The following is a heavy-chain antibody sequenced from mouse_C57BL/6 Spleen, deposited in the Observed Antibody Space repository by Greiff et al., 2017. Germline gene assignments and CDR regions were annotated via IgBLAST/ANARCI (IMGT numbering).Heavy chain of an antibody. CDR1: GFSFHTYA. J-gene: IGHJ4*01. CDR3: VRRGSSYGAMDY. Sequence: DVQLQESGGGLVQPKGSLKLSCAASGFSFHTYAMNWVRQAPGKGLEWVARIRSKRNNYATYYADSVKDRFTISRDNSESMLYLQMNNLKTEDTAMYDCVRRGSSYGAMDYWGQGTSVTVSS. V-gene: IGHV10-1*01. D-gene: IGHD1-1*01. CDR2: IRSKRNNYAT.